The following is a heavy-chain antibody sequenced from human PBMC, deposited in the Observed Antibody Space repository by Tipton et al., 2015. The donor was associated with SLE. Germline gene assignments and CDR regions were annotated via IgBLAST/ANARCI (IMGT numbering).Heavy chain of an antibody. V-gene: IGHV3-23*04. CDR3: AKGYGSGSYLPGY. Sequence: VQLVQSGGGLVQPGGSLRLSCAASGFTVSSKYMSWVRQAPGKGLEWVSAISGSGGSTYYADSVKGRFTISRDNSKNTLYLQMNSLRAEDTAVYYCAKGYGSGSYLPGYWGQGTLVTVSS. D-gene: IGHD3-10*01. CDR2: ISGSGGST. J-gene: IGHJ4*02. CDR1: GFTVSSKY.